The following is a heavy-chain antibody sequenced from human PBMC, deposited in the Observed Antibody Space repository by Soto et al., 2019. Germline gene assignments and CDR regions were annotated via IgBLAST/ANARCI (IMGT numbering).Heavy chain of an antibody. CDR2: INDSGST. V-gene: IGHV4-34*01. CDR3: ARGRSYYGSGTYAPNSHWFDA. J-gene: IGHJ5*02. D-gene: IGHD3-10*01. Sequence: PSETLSLTCAVYGESFSGHFWSWIRQSPGKGLEWIGEINDSGSTSKNPSLKSRVSISVDTSKNHFSLNLRSLTAADTAVYYCARGRSYYGSGTYAPNSHWFDAWGQGTLVTVSS. CDR1: GESFSGHF.